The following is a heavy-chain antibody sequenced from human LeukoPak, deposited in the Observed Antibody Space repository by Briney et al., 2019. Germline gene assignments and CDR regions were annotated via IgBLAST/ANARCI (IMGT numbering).Heavy chain of an antibody. CDR2: ISDDGSRK. CDR1: GFTFSRHG. V-gene: IGHV3-30*03. Sequence: GGSLRLSCAPSGFTFSRHGMHWVRQAPGKGLEWVAIISDDGSRKYYAHSVEGRFTISRDNSKNTLYLQMDSLRAEDTAVYYCARDRAWNYFDYWGQGTLVTVSS. D-gene: IGHD3-3*01. J-gene: IGHJ4*02. CDR3: ARDRAWNYFDY.